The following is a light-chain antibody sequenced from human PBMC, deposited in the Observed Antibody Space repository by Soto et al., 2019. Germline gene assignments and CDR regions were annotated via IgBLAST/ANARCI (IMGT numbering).Light chain of an antibody. Sequence: IVLTQSPGNLSLSPGDRATLSCRASQSVTTTYLGWYQQKPGQAPRLLIYGASSRATGIPDRFSGSGSGTDFTLTISRLEPEDFAVYYCQQYGSSFSWTFGQGTKVDNK. CDR3: QQYGSSFSWT. CDR2: GAS. J-gene: IGKJ1*01. V-gene: IGKV3-20*01. CDR1: QSVTTTY.